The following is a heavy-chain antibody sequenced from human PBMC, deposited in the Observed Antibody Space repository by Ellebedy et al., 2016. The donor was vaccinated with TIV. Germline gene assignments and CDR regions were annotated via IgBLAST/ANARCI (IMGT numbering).Heavy chain of an antibody. V-gene: IGHV3-74*03. CDR2: IKTDGSGT. J-gene: IGHJ4*02. CDR3: GRGLGYDSGGY. Sequence: PGGSLRLSCAASGFSLRSYWMHWVRQAPGKGLVWVARIKTDGSGTEYADSVKGRFTISGDVARNTLFLQMNSLRAEDTAVYYCGRGLGYDSGGYWGQGTLVTVSS. CDR1: GFSLRSYW. D-gene: IGHD4-17*01.